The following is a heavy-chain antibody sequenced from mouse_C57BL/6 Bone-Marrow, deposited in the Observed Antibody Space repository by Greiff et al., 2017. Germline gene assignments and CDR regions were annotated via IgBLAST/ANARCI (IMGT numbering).Heavy chain of an antibody. CDR3: ALISTVVGY. CDR1: GYTFTDYY. D-gene: IGHD1-1*01. CDR2: INPYNGGT. V-gene: IGHV1-19*01. J-gene: IGHJ2*01. Sequence: VQLQQSGPVLVKPGASVKMSCKASGYTFTDYYMDWVKQSHGKSLEWIGVINPYNGGTSYNQKFKGKATLTVDKYSSTAYMELNSLTSEDSAVYYCALISTVVGYWGQGTTLTVSS.